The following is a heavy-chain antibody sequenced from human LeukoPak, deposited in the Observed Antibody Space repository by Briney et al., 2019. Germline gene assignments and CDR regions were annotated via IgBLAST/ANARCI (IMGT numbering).Heavy chain of an antibody. CDR1: GFSLTTSGVG. J-gene: IGHJ4*02. CDR3: AHRRAYGDYDY. D-gene: IGHD4-17*01. V-gene: IGHV2-5*02. CDR2: IYWDDDK. Sequence: ASGPTLVKPTQTLTLTCTFSGFSLTTSGVGVGWIRQPPGKALEWLALIYWDDDKRYSPSLKSRLTITKDTSKNQVVLTLTNMDPVDTATYYCAHRRAYGDYDYWGQGTLVTVSS.